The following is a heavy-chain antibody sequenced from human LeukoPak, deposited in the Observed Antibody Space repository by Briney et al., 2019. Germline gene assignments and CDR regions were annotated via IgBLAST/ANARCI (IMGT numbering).Heavy chain of an antibody. CDR3: ARDHSSSGYYFDY. V-gene: IGHV1-69*04. CDR1: GGTFSSYT. D-gene: IGHD6-13*01. J-gene: IGHJ4*02. CDR2: SIPILGIA. Sequence: SVKVSCKASGGTFSSYTISWVRQAPGQGLEWMGRSIPILGIANYAQKFQGRVTITADKSTSTAYMELSSLRSEDTAVYYCARDHSSSGYYFDYWGQGTLVTVSS.